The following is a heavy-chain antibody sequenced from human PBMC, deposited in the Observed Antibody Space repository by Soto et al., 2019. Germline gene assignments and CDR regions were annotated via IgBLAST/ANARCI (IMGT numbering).Heavy chain of an antibody. CDR1: GGTFSSYA. V-gene: IGHV1-69*06. Sequence: QMQLVQSGAEVKKPGSSVKVSCKASGGTFSSYAISWVRQAPGQGLEWMGGIIPIFGTANYAQKFQGRVTITADKSTSTAYMELSSLRSEDTAVYYCARDRREYYYGSGSYYLDYWGQGTLVTVSS. CDR3: ARDRREYYYGSGSYYLDY. J-gene: IGHJ4*02. D-gene: IGHD3-10*01. CDR2: IIPIFGTA.